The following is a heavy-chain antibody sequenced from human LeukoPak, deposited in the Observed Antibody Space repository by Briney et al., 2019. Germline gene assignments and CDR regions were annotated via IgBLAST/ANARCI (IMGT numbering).Heavy chain of an antibody. J-gene: IGHJ4*02. Sequence: GGSLRLSCIASGFTFSSYAMIWVRQAPGKGLEWVSAISNSGSSTYYADSVKGRFTISRDNSKNTLYLQMNSLRAEDTAVYYCAKDHSGWDLGYWGQGTLVTVSS. CDR3: AKDHSGWDLGY. D-gene: IGHD6-19*01. V-gene: IGHV3-23*01. CDR2: ISNSGSST. CDR1: GFTFSSYA.